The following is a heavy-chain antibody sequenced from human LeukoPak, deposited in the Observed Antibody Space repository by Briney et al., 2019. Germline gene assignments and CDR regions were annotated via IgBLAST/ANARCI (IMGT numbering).Heavy chain of an antibody. CDR2: IYYSGST. CDR3: ARAGGYCGRISCPYYFDY. Sequence: SETLSLTCTVSGGSISSYYWSWIRQPPGKGLEWIGYIYYSGSTNYNSSFKSRVTISIDTSKNQFSLRLSSVTAADTAVYYCARAGGYCGRISCPYYFDYWGQGSLVAVSS. D-gene: IGHD2-15*01. V-gene: IGHV4-59*01. CDR1: GGSISSYY. J-gene: IGHJ4*02.